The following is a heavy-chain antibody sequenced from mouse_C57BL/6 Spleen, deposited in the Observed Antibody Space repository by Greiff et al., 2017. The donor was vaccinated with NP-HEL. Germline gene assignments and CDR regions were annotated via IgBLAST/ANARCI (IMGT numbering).Heavy chain of an antibody. J-gene: IGHJ4*01. CDR1: GFNIKDDY. D-gene: IGHD2-5*01. V-gene: IGHV14-4*01. CDR2: IDPENGDT. Sequence: VQLKESGAELVRPGASVKLSCTASGFNIKDDYMHWVKQRPEQGLEWIGWIDPENGDTEYASKFQGKATITADPSSNTAYLQLSSLTSEDTAVYYWTTLWSNYPSYAMDYWGQGTSVTVSS. CDR3: TTLWSNYPSYAMDY.